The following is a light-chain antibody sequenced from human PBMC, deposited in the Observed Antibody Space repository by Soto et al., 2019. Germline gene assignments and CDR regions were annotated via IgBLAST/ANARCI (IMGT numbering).Light chain of an antibody. Sequence: EIVVTQSPGTLSLSPGERATLSCRASQSVSSSYLAWYQQKPGQAPRLLIYGASSRATGIPDRFSGSGSGTDFTLTISRLEPEDVAVYDCQQYGSSPLTFGPGTKVDI. CDR3: QQYGSSPLT. CDR2: GAS. CDR1: QSVSSSY. V-gene: IGKV3-20*01. J-gene: IGKJ3*01.